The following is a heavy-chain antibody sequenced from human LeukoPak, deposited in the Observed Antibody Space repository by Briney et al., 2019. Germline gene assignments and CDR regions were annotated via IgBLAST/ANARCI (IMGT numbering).Heavy chain of an antibody. D-gene: IGHD3-16*01. J-gene: IGHJ4*02. CDR3: ARLGDTVIDY. CDR2: IYTSGST. V-gene: IGHV4-61*02. CDR1: GGSISSGSYY. Sequence: PSETLSLTCTVSGGSISSGSYYWSWIRQPAGKGLEWIGRIYTSGSTNYNLSLKSRVTISVDTSKNQFSLKLSSVTAADTAVYYCARLGDTVIDYWGQGTLVTVSS.